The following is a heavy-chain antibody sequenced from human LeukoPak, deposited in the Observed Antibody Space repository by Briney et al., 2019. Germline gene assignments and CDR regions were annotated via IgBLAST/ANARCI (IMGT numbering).Heavy chain of an antibody. Sequence: PSETLSLTCSISGGSISNSNYYWGWIRLPPGKGMEWIGTIDYSGSTNYNPSLKSRLTISVDTSKNQFSLKLSSVTAADTAVYYCARHGYWKAAGTRALGRGRDFDYWGQGTLVTVSS. CDR2: IDYSGST. J-gene: IGHJ4*02. CDR1: GGSISNSNYY. V-gene: IGHV4-39*01. CDR3: ARHGYWKAAGTRALGRGRDFDY. D-gene: IGHD6-13*01.